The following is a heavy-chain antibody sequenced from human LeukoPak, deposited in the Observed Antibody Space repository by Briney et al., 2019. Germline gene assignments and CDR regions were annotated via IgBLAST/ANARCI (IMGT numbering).Heavy chain of an antibody. CDR1: GGSFSGYY. CDR2: INHSGST. CDR3: ARGDGALGGSGSFY. Sequence: SETLSLTCAVYGGSFSGYYWSWIRQPPGKGLEWIGEINHSGSTNYNPSLKSRVTISLDTSKHQFSLQLSSVTAADPAVYYCARGDGALGGSGSFYWGQGTLVTVSS. J-gene: IGHJ4*02. V-gene: IGHV4-34*01. D-gene: IGHD3-10*01.